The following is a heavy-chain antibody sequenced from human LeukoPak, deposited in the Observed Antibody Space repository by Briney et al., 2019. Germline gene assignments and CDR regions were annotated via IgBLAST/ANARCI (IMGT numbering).Heavy chain of an antibody. D-gene: IGHD3-10*01. V-gene: IGHV4-59*08. Sequence: SETLSLTCTVSGGSISDYYWSWIRQPPGKGLEWIGWIFGSGDFNYNPSLKSRLSISVDTSNNQFSLKLSSVTAADTAVYYCARLRLLWLPEQGWFDPWGQGTLVTVSS. CDR3: ARLRLLWLPEQGWFDP. CDR1: GGSISDYY. CDR2: IFGSGDF. J-gene: IGHJ5*02.